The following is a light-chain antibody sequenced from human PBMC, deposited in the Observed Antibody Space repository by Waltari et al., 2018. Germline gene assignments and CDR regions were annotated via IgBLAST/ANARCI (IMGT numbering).Light chain of an antibody. V-gene: IGLV1-44*01. CDR3: ATWDDTLRGPYVV. Sequence: QSVLTQPPSTSGTAGQGVTIPCSGSDSNIGRNIVNWYQHLPGTAPKLLIYSDIQRPSGVPDRFSGSKSGTSASLAISGLQSEDDGVYYCATWDDTLRGPYVVFGGGTKLTVL. CDR2: SDI. CDR1: DSNIGRNI. J-gene: IGLJ2*01.